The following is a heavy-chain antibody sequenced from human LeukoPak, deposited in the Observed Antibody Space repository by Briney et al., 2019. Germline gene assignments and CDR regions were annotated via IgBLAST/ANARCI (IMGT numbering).Heavy chain of an antibody. Sequence: PGGSLRLSCAASGMPFSSDAMSWVRQAPGKGLEWVSAINGGTTLYADSVKGRFTISRDNSKNTLFLQMNSLRVEDTAVYYCAREWSGFGELPDYWGQGTLVTVSS. D-gene: IGHD3-10*01. CDR2: INGGTT. CDR1: GMPFSSDA. J-gene: IGHJ4*02. CDR3: AREWSGFGELPDY. V-gene: IGHV3-23*01.